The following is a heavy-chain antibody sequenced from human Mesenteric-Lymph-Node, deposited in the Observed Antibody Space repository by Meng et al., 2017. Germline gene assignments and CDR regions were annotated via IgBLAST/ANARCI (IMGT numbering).Heavy chain of an antibody. CDR1: GGSFSGYY. CDR3: ARGGGNSWYIDY. CDR2: INHSGST. D-gene: IGHD6-13*01. J-gene: IGHJ4*02. Sequence: QVQLQQWGAGLLKPSETLSLTCAVHGGSFSGYYWSWIRQPPGTGLEWIGEINHSGSTNYNPSLKSRVTISVDTSKNQFSLKLSSVTAADTAVYYCARGGGNSWYIDYWGQGTLVTVSS. V-gene: IGHV4-34*01.